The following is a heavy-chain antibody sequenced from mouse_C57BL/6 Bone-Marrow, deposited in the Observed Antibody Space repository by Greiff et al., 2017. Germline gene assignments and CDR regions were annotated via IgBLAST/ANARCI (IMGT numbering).Heavy chain of an antibody. CDR2: LDPENGDT. CDR1: GFNIKDDY. V-gene: IGHV14-4*01. J-gene: IGHJ2*01. Sequence: VQLQQSGAELVRPGASVKLSCTASGFNIKDDYMHWVKQRPEQGLEWIGWLDPENGDTEYASKFQGKATITADTSSNTAYLQLSILTSEDTAVYYCTTSSYGNLYFDYWGQGTTLTVSS. CDR3: TTSSYGNLYFDY. D-gene: IGHD2-1*01.